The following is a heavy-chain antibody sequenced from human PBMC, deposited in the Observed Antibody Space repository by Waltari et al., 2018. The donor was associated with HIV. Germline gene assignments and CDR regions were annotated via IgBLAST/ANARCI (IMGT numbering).Heavy chain of an antibody. CDR3: AKGGTYGDYVAPLDY. Sequence: EVQLVESGGGLVQPGRSLRLSCAASGFTFEDYAMHWVRQAPGKGLEWDSGISWNSGSIGYADSVKGRFSISRDNAKNSLYLQMNSLRVEDTALYYCAKGGTYGDYVAPLDYWGQGTLVTVSS. D-gene: IGHD4-17*01. V-gene: IGHV3-9*01. J-gene: IGHJ4*02. CDR2: ISWNSGSI. CDR1: GFTFEDYA.